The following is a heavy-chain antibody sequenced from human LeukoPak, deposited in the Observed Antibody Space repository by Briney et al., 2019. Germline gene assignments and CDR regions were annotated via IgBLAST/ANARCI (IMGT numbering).Heavy chain of an antibody. CDR3: ARGSMATIRGGSGWFDP. V-gene: IGHV1-46*01. CDR1: GYTFTSYY. J-gene: IGHJ5*02. CDR2: INPSGGST. Sequence: ASVKVSCKASGYTFTSYYMHWVRQAPGQGLEWMGIINPSGGSTSYAQKFQGRVTMTRDMSTSTVYMELSSLRSEDTAVYYCARGSMATIRGGSGWFDPWGQGTLVTVSS. D-gene: IGHD5-12*01.